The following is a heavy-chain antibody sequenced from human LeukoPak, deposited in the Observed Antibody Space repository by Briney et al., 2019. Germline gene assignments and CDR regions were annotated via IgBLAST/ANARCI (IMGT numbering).Heavy chain of an antibody. CDR3: ARDEWELRSDAFDI. CDR1: GGTFSSYA. D-gene: IGHD1-26*01. Sequence: SVKVSCKASGGTFSSYAISWVRQAPGQGLEWMGGIIPIFGTANYAQKFQGRVTITTDESTSTAYMELSSLRSEDTAVYYCARDEWELRSDAFDIWGQGTMVTVSS. CDR2: IIPIFGTA. V-gene: IGHV1-69*05. J-gene: IGHJ3*02.